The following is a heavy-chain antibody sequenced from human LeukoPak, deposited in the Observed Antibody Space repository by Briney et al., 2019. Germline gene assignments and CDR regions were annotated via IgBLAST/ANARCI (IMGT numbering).Heavy chain of an antibody. D-gene: IGHD1-1*01. V-gene: IGHV4-4*09. CDR3: ARQGTWPLYNWFDP. CDR2: IYTSGST. J-gene: IGHJ5*02. CDR1: GGSISSYY. Sequence: SETLSLTCTVSGGSISSYYWSWIRQPPGKGLEWIGYIYTSGSTNYNPSLKSRVTISVDTSKNQFSLKLSSVTAADTAVYYCARQGTWPLYNWFDPWGQGTLVTVSS.